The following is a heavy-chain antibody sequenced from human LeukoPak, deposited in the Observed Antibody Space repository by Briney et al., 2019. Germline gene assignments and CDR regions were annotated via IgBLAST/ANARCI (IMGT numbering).Heavy chain of an antibody. D-gene: IGHD6-13*01. Sequence: AASVKVSCKASGYTFTSYDINWVRQATGQGLEWMGWMNPNSGNTGYAQKFRGRVTMTRNTSISTAYMELSSLRSEDTAVYYCARAKVRIAAAGTVYYFDYWGQGTLVTVSS. J-gene: IGHJ4*02. CDR1: GYTFTSYD. V-gene: IGHV1-8*01. CDR3: ARAKVRIAAAGTVYYFDY. CDR2: MNPNSGNT.